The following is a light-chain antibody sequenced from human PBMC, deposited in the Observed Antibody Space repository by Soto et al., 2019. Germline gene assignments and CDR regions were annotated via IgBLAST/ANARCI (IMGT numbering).Light chain of an antibody. J-gene: IGLJ2*01. V-gene: IGLV1-44*01. CDR1: SSNVGSNT. Sequence: QYVLTQPPSASGTPGQRVTISCSGSSSNVGSNTVNWYQQLPGTAPKLLIYSNHQRPSGVPDRFSGSKSGTSAALAISGLQSEDEADYYCAAWDDSLNGVVFGGWTKLTVL. CDR2: SNH. CDR3: AAWDDSLNGVV.